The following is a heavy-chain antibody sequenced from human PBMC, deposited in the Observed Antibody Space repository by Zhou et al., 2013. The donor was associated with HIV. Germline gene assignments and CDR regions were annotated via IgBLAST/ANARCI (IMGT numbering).Heavy chain of an antibody. CDR1: GYTFTSYS. Sequence: QVRLVQSGDEVKKPGASVKVSCKASGYTFTSYSVHWVRQAPGQGLEWMGIINPSGGSTRYAQKFQGRVTMTRDTSTSTVYMELSSLRSEDTAVYYCARGLVVVVAYDAFDIVGPRDNGHRLF. J-gene: IGHJ3*02. CDR3: ARGLVVVVAYDAFDI. CDR2: INPSGGST. V-gene: IGHV1-46*01. D-gene: IGHD2-15*01.